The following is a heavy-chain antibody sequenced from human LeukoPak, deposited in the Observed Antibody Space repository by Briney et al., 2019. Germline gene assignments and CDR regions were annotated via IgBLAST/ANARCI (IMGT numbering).Heavy chain of an antibody. Sequence: PSETLSLTCTVSGGSISSYYWSWIRQPAGKGLEWIGRIYTSGSTNYNPSLKSRVTMSVDTSKNQFSLKLSSVTAADTAVYYCARGIVGATTRSYWFDPWGQGTLVTVSS. D-gene: IGHD1-26*01. J-gene: IGHJ5*02. CDR1: GGSISSYY. CDR3: ARGIVGATTRSYWFDP. V-gene: IGHV4-4*07. CDR2: IYTSGST.